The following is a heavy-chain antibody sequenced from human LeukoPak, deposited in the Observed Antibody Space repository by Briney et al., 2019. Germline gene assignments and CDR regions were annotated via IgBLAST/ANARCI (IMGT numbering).Heavy chain of an antibody. J-gene: IGHJ4*02. Sequence: GGSLRLSCAASGFTFRTYWMSWVRQAPGKGLEWVAVISYDGSNKYYADSVKGRFTISRDNSKNTLYLQMNSLRAEDTAVYYCARDFGNQQWLVPGDYWGQGTLVTVSS. CDR2: ISYDGSNK. D-gene: IGHD6-19*01. CDR3: ARDFGNQQWLVPGDY. CDR1: GFTFRTYW. V-gene: IGHV3-30-3*01.